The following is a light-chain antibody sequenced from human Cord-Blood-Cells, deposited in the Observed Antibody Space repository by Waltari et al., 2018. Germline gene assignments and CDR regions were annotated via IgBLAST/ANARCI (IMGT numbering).Light chain of an antibody. J-gene: IGKJ2*01. CDR2: AAS. V-gene: IGKV1-39*01. CDR3: QQSYSTPQT. CDR1: QSISSY. Sequence: DIQMTQSPSSLSASVGDSVTITCRASQSISSYLNWYQQKPGKAPKLLIYAASSLQSGVPSRFSGSGSGTDVTLTISSLQPEDFATYYCQQSYSTPQTFGQGTKLEIK.